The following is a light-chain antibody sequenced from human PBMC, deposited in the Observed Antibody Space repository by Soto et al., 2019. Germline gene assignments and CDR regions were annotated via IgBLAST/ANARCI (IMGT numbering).Light chain of an antibody. V-gene: IGKV1-5*03. CDR3: QQYNSYSRT. CDR2: QAS. Sequence: DIQMTQSPSTLSASVGDRVTITCRASQSISNWLAWYQQKPGKAPKLLIYQASGLEDGVPSRFSGSGSGTEFTLPISSLQPDDFATYYCQQYNSYSRTFGQGTRVEIK. CDR1: QSISNW. J-gene: IGKJ1*01.